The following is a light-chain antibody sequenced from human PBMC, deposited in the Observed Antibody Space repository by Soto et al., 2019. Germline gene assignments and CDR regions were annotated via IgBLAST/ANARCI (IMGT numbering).Light chain of an antibody. CDR3: QQYNKWPQT. J-gene: IGKJ5*01. V-gene: IGKV3-15*01. CDR2: GAS. Sequence: EIVMTQSPATLSVSPGERVTLSCRASQSVAKDLAWYQHKPGQAPRLLIHGASTRATGIPARFSGVGSGTEFTLTISRLQSEDFAVYYCQQYNKWPQTFGQGTRLEI. CDR1: QSVAKD.